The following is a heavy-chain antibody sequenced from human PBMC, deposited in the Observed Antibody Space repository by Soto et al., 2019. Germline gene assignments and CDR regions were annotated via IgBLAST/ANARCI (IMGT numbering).Heavy chain of an antibody. CDR3: ARKHSRGYFKWFDT. CDR2: IYPVDFDT. Sequence: PGXSRKISFRVFGDRFTIYWVAWVRQMPGKGLEWMGIIYPVDFDTRYSPSFQGQVTISVDKSINTAYLQWNSLKASDSAMYYCARKHSRGYFKWFDTWGQGTLVTVSS. J-gene: IGHJ5*02. D-gene: IGHD3-22*01. V-gene: IGHV5-51*01. CDR1: GDRFTIYW.